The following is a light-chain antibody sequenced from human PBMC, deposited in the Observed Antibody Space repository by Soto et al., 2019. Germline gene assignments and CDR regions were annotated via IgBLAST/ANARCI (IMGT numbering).Light chain of an antibody. CDR1: QSISSY. CDR2: AAS. J-gene: IGKJ1*01. V-gene: IGKV1-39*01. CDR3: HQSYSTLWT. Sequence: DIQMTQSPSSLSASVGDRVTITCRASQSISSYLNWYQQKPGKAPKLLIYAASSLQSGVPSRFSGSGSGPDFTLTISSLQPEDFATYYCHQSYSTLWTFGQGTKVEIK.